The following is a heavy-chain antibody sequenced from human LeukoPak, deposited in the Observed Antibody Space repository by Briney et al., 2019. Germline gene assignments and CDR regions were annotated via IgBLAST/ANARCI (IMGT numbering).Heavy chain of an antibody. V-gene: IGHV3-9*01. CDR3: AIDGSGSDYYYYYMDV. J-gene: IGHJ6*03. D-gene: IGHD3-10*01. CDR2: ISWNSGSI. CDR1: GFTFDDYA. Sequence: GGSLRLSCAASGFTFDDYAMHWVRQAPGKGLERVSGISWNSGSIGYADSVKGRFTISRDNAKNSLYLQMNSLRAEDTALYYCAIDGSGSDYYYYYMDVWGKGTTVTISS.